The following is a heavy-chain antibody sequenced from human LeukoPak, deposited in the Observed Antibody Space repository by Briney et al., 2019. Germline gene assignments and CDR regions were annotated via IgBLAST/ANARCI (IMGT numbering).Heavy chain of an antibody. D-gene: IGHD3-3*01. V-gene: IGHV3-30*01. CDR2: ISYDGSNK. Sequence: GRSLRLSCAASGFTSSSYAMHWVRQAPGKGLEWVAVISYDGSNKYYADSVKGRFTISRDNSKNTLYLQMNSLRAEDTAVYYCARVGYDFLGYYYYYYMDVWGKGTTVTVSS. J-gene: IGHJ6*03. CDR3: ARVGYDFLGYYYYYYMDV. CDR1: GFTSSSYA.